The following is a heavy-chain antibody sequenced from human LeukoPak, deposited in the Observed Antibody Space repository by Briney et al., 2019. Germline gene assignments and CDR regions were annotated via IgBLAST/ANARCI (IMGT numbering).Heavy chain of an antibody. D-gene: IGHD2-15*01. CDR3: ASPSCRGGTCSEDYYAMDV. J-gene: IGHJ6*02. Sequence: SVKVSCKTSGGTFSIFAISWVRKAPGQGLEWMGRIIPILGFTNYAQKFQGRLTITADKSTSTAYMELSSLTSEDTAVYYCASPSCRGGTCSEDYYAMDVWGQGTTVTVSS. V-gene: IGHV1-69*04. CDR1: GGTFSIFA. CDR2: IIPILGFT.